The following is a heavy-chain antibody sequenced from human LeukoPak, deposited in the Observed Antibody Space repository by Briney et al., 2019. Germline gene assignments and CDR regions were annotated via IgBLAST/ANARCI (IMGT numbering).Heavy chain of an antibody. Sequence: SETLSLTCTVSGGSISNYYWSWIRQPPGKGLEWIGYIYYSGSTNYNPSLKSRVTISVDTSKNQFSLKLSSVTAADTAVYYCASPAPYDSSGYGAFDIWGQGTMVTVSS. D-gene: IGHD3-22*01. V-gene: IGHV4-59*08. CDR1: GGSISNYY. J-gene: IGHJ3*02. CDR3: ASPAPYDSSGYGAFDI. CDR2: IYYSGST.